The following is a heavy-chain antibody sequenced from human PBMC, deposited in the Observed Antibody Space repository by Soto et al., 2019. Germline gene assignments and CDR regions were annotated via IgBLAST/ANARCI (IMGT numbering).Heavy chain of an antibody. V-gene: IGHV3-23*01. D-gene: IGHD3-3*01. CDR2: ISGSDGKT. J-gene: IGHJ4*02. CDR1: GFSFASFA. CDR3: AKWSYLDY. Sequence: GGSLRLSCTTSGFSFASFAMTWVRQAPGKGLEWVATISGSDGKTYYADSVKGRFSISSGTSRNTLYLQMNSLRADDTAIYYCAKWSYLDYWGQGTRVTVSS.